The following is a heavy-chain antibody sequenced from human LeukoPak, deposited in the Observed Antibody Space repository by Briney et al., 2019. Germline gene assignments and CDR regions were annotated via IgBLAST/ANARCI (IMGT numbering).Heavy chain of an antibody. CDR1: GFTFSSYS. V-gene: IGHV3-23*01. Sequence: PGGSLRLSCAASGFTFSSYSMNWVRQAPGKGLEWVSAISGSGGSTYYADSVKGRFTISRDNSKNTLYLQMNSLRAEDTAVYYCAASIAVAVPRAYWGQGTLVTVSS. D-gene: IGHD6-19*01. CDR2: ISGSGGST. CDR3: AASIAVAVPRAY. J-gene: IGHJ4*02.